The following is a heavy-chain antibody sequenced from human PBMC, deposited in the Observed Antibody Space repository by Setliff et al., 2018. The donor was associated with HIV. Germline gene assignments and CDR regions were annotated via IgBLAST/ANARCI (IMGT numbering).Heavy chain of an antibody. CDR2: ISYDGSNK. Sequence: SCAASGFTFSSYAVHWVRQAPGKGLEWVAVISYDGSNKYYADSVKGRFTISRDNSKNTLYLQMNSLRAEDTAVYYCARSGENYYYMDVWGKGTTVTVSS. CDR3: ARSGENYYYMDV. V-gene: IGHV3-30*04. J-gene: IGHJ6*03. D-gene: IGHD1-26*01. CDR1: GFTFSSYA.